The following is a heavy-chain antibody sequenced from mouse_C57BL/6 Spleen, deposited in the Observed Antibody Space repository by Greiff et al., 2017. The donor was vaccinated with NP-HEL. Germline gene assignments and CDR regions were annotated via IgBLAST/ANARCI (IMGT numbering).Heavy chain of an antibody. CDR3: AREAVYYGSSYRYFDV. Sequence: QVQLQQPGTDLVKPGASVKLSCKASGYTFTSYWMHWVKQRPGQGLEWIGNINPSNGGTNYNEKFKSKATLTVDKSSSTAYMQLSSLTSEDSAVYYCAREAVYYGSSYRYFDVWGTGTTVTVSS. V-gene: IGHV1-53*01. D-gene: IGHD1-1*01. CDR1: GYTFTSYW. J-gene: IGHJ1*03. CDR2: INPSNGGT.